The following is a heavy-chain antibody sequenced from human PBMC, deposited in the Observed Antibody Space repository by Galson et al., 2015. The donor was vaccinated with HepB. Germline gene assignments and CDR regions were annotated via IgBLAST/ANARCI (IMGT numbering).Heavy chain of an antibody. J-gene: IGHJ4*02. CDR3: ARAIRNQLLSEF. D-gene: IGHD1-14*01. V-gene: IGHV1-8*02. CDR2: VNPVSTNT. Sequence: SVKVSCKASGYTFSNYDITWVRLAPGQGLEWMGWVNPVSTNTGYARKFQGRVSMTTNSAINTAYMGLSSLTSDDTAIYYCARAIRNQLLSEFWGQGTLVTVSS. CDR1: GYTFSNYD.